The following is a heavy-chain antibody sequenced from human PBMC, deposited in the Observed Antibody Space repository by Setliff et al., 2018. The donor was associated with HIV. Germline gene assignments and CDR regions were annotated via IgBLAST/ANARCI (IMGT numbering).Heavy chain of an antibody. CDR3: ARGGAFWSGYYGFDY. CDR2: IYHSGRT. J-gene: IGHJ4*02. CDR1: GGSISSNKW. V-gene: IGHV4-4*02. D-gene: IGHD3-3*01. Sequence: SETLSLTCAVSGGSISSNKWWSWVRQPPGKGLEWIGEIYHSGRTKYNPSLKSRVTISVDKSKNQFSLNLTSVTAADTAVYYCARGGAFWSGYYGFDYWGQGTLVTVSS.